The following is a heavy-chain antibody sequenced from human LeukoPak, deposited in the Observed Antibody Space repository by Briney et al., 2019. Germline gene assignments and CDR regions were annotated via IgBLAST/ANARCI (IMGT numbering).Heavy chain of an antibody. CDR1: GGSFSGYY. J-gene: IGHJ4*02. CDR2: INHSGST. V-gene: IGHV4-34*01. Sequence: SETLSLTCAVYGGSFSGYYWSWIRQPPGKGLEWIGEINHSGSTNYNPSLKSRVTISVDTSKNQFSLKLSSVTAADTAVYYCARESGITMVRGATFDYWGQGTLVTVSS. CDR3: ARESGITMVRGATFDY. D-gene: IGHD3-10*01.